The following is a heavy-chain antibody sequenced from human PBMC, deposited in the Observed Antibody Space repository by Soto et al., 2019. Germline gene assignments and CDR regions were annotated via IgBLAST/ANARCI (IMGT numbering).Heavy chain of an antibody. CDR2: VSHDGRNT. CDR3: AKGGRQWLVTSDFNY. Sequence: VQLVESGGGVVQPGRSLRLSCAASGFTFSDYAMHWVRQAPGKGLEWVAVVSHDGRNTHYADSVKGRFTITRDSSKNTVSLEMTSLRAEDTAVYYCAKGGRQWLVTSDFNYWGQGDLVTVSS. V-gene: IGHV3-30*18. CDR1: GFTFSDYA. J-gene: IGHJ4*02. D-gene: IGHD6-19*01.